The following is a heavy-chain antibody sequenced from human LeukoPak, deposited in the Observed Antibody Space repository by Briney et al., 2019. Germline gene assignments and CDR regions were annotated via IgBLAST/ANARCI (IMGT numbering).Heavy chain of an antibody. Sequence: PGRSLRLSCAASGFTFTNYGMHWVRQAPGKGLEWVAVILYDGSKKSYIDSVKGRFTISRDNSKNTLSLQMNSLRAEDTAVYYCVRDSGSGSYAYFFDYWGQGTLVTVSP. V-gene: IGHV3-33*08. CDR1: GFTFTNYG. CDR3: VRDSGSGSYAYFFDY. J-gene: IGHJ4*02. CDR2: ILYDGSKK. D-gene: IGHD3-10*01.